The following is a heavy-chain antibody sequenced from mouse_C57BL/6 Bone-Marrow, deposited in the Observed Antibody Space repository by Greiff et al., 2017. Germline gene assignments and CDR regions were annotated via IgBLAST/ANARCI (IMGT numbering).Heavy chain of an antibody. CDR2: ISDGGSYT. V-gene: IGHV5-4*01. Sequence: EVQLVESGGGLVKPGGSLKLSCAASGFTFSSYAMSWVRQTPEKRLEWVATISDGGSYTYYPDNVKGRFTISRDNAKNNLYLQKSHLKSEDTAMXYCARDAYDAGLAYWGQGTLVTVSA. J-gene: IGHJ3*01. CDR1: GFTFSSYA. D-gene: IGHD2-12*01. CDR3: ARDAYDAGLAY.